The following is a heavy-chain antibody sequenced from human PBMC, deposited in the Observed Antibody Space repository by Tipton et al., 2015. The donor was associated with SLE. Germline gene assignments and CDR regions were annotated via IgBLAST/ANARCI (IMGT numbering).Heavy chain of an antibody. J-gene: IGHJ4*02. CDR3: ARDGDLELPYYFDY. CDR1: GLSVNTNF. CDR2: MYSSGTP. D-gene: IGHD1-7*01. Sequence: GSLRLSCVVSGLSVNTNFMSWVRQAPGKGLEWLAVMYSSGTPFYAESVKGRFTISRDNSRNTLDLQMNSLGLEDTAVYYCARDGDLELPYYFDYWGQGTLVTVSS. V-gene: IGHV3-66*01.